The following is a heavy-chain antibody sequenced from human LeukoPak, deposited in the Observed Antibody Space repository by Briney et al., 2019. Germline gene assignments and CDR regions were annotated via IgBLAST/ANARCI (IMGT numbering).Heavy chain of an antibody. J-gene: IGHJ4*02. Sequence: SGGSLRLSCAVSGFSFSSYGMHWVRQAPGKGLEWLAVISYDATNTYYADSVKGRFTISRDISKNTLYLQMNSLRAEDTAEYYCAKAYHTDSSGYVDYWGQGTLVTVSS. CDR1: GFSFSSYG. CDR2: ISYDATNT. D-gene: IGHD3-22*01. V-gene: IGHV3-30*18. CDR3: AKAYHTDSSGYVDY.